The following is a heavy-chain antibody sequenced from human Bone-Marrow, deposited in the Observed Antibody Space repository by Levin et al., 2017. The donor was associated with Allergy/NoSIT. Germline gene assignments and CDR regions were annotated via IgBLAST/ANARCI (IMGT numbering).Heavy chain of an antibody. CDR2: INCDGGST. D-gene: IGHD6-19*01. J-gene: IGHJ2*01. V-gene: IGHV3-20*01. CDR3: ARHSSGWGRYYYFDL. Sequence: GESLKISCVASRFTFDDYDMSWVRQAPGKGLEWVSAINCDGGSTGYADSVKGRFTISRDNAKNSLYLQMNSLRAEDTTLYHCARHSSGWGRYYYFDLWGRGTLVTVSS. CDR1: RFTFDDYD.